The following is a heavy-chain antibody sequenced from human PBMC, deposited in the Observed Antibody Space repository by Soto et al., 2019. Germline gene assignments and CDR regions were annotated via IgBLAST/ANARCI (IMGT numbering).Heavy chain of an antibody. CDR3: AKILPANFDWLLGRRGGDAFDI. V-gene: IGHV3-23*01. J-gene: IGHJ3*02. D-gene: IGHD3-9*01. CDR2: ISGSGGST. Sequence: EVQLLESGGGLVQPGGSLRLSCAASGFTFSSYAMSWVRQAPGKGLEWVSAISGSGGSTYYADSVKGRFTISRDNSKKTLYLKMNSLRAEDTAVYYCAKILPANFDWLLGRRGGDAFDIWGQGTMVTVSS. CDR1: GFTFSSYA.